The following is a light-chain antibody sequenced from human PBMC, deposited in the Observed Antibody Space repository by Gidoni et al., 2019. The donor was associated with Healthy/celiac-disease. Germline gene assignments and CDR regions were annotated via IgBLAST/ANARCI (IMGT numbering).Light chain of an antibody. CDR1: QSIRTTT. V-gene: IGKV1-39*01. Sequence: DIQMTQSPSSLSASVGDTVTITCRASQSIRTTTVSWYQQRPGKVPNLLIYGASSLETGDPSRFSGSGSGTDFTLTISSLQPEDFATYYCQQTHSFPYTFGQGSKLDI. CDR3: QQTHSFPYT. J-gene: IGKJ2*01. CDR2: GAS.